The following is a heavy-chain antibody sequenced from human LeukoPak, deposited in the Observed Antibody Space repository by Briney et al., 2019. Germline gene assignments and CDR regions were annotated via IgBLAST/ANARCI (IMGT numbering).Heavy chain of an antibody. CDR2: ISSSSSTI. J-gene: IGHJ4*02. Sequence: GGSLRLSCAASGFTFSSYSMNWVRQAPGKGLEWVSYISSSSSTIYYADSVKGRFTISRDNAKNSLYLQMNSLRAEDTAVYYCAREGEFYFDYWGEGTLVTVSS. CDR1: GFTFSSYS. V-gene: IGHV3-48*01. CDR3: AREGEFYFDY. D-gene: IGHD3-10*01.